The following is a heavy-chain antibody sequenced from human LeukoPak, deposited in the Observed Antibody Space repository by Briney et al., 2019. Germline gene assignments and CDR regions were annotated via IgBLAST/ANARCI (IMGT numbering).Heavy chain of an antibody. CDR2: ISYDGSNK. V-gene: IGHV3-30*18. CDR3: AKDVLHDSSGYSYYYYGMDV. J-gene: IGHJ6*02. CDR1: GFTFSSYG. D-gene: IGHD3-22*01. Sequence: GGSLRLSCAASGFTFSSYGMHWVRQAPGKGLEWVAVISYDGSNKYYADSVKGRFTISRDNSKNTLYLQMNSLRAEDTAVYYCAKDVLHDSSGYSYYYYGMDVWGQGTTVTVSS.